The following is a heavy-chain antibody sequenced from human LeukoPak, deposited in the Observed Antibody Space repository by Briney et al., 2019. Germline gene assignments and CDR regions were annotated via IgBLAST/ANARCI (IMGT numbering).Heavy chain of an antibody. CDR3: ANSIAVAGPDDAFDI. D-gene: IGHD6-19*01. J-gene: IGHJ3*02. V-gene: IGHV3-23*01. CDR1: GFTFSSYA. CDR2: IRNGGGSI. Sequence: GGSLRLSCAASGFTFSSYAMSWVRQAPGKGLEWVSAIRNGGGSIYYADSVKGRFTISRDNSKNTLYLQMNSLRAEDTAVYYCANSIAVAGPDDAFDIWGQGTMVTVSS.